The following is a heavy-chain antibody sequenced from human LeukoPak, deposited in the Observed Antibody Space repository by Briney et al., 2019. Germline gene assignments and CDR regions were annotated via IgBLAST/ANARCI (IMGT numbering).Heavy chain of an antibody. Sequence: LKPSETLSLTCAGYGGSFSDYYWSWIRQPPGKGLEWIGEINHSGSTDYNPSLKSRVTISVDTSKNQFSLKLSSVTVADTAVYYCAKILRSYRYYFDYWGQGTLVTVSS. D-gene: IGHD4-23*01. CDR2: INHSGST. V-gene: IGHV4-34*01. J-gene: IGHJ4*02. CDR1: GGSFSDYY. CDR3: AKILRSYRYYFDY.